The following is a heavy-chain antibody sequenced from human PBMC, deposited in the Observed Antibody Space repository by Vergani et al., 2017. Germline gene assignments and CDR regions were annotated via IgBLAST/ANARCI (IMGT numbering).Heavy chain of an antibody. J-gene: IGHJ6*02. Sequence: QVQLQQWGAGLLKPSETLSLTCAVYGGSFSGYYWSWIRQPPGKGLEWIGEINHSGSTNYNPSLKSRVTISVDTSKNQFSLKLSSVTAADTAVYYCARKHISNYYDSSGYYYMGYYYGMDVWGQGTTVTVSS. CDR3: ARKHISNYYDSSGYYYMGYYYGMDV. V-gene: IGHV4-34*01. CDR2: INHSGST. D-gene: IGHD3-22*01. CDR1: GGSFSGYY.